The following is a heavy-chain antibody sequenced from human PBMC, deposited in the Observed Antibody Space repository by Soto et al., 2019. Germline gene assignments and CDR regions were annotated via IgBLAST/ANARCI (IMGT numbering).Heavy chain of an antibody. V-gene: IGHV4-39*01. J-gene: IGHJ5*02. CDR1: GDSIISSDFY. D-gene: IGHD3-3*02. CDR2: IFYLESS. CDR3: ARHSLALRKNNWFDP. Sequence: SETLSLTCTVSGDSIISSDFYWGWVRQPPGKGLEWIGSIFYLESSYYNPSLKSRVTMSVDPSKNQFSLRLRSVTAADTALYFCARHSLALRKNNWFDPWGQGIMVTVSS.